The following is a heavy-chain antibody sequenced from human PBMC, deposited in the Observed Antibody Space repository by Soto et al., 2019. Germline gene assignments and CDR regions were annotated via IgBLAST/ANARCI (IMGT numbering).Heavy chain of an antibody. Sequence: QVQLVESGGGVVQPGRSLRLSCAASGFTFSSYGMHWVRQAPGKGLEWVAVIWYDGSNKYYADSVKGRFTISRDNSKNTLYLQMNSLRAEDTAVYYCARDSSSTLGYFDYWGQGTLVTVSS. CDR1: GFTFSSYG. CDR2: IWYDGSNK. J-gene: IGHJ4*02. CDR3: ARDSSSTLGYFDY. D-gene: IGHD6-13*01. V-gene: IGHV3-33*01.